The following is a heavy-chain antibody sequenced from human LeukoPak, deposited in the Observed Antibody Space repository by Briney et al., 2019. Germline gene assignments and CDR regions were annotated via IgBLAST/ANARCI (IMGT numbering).Heavy chain of an antibody. V-gene: IGHV1-2*02. CDR2: INPNSGGT. CDR1: GYTFTGNY. CDR3: ARDSRRDGYNIFDY. Sequence: GASVKVSCKASGYTFTGNYMHWVRQAPGQGLEWMGWINPNSGGTNYAQKFQDRVAMTRDTSISTAYMELSSLGSDDTAVYYCARDSRRDGYNIFDYWGQGTLVTVSS. D-gene: IGHD5-24*01. J-gene: IGHJ4*02.